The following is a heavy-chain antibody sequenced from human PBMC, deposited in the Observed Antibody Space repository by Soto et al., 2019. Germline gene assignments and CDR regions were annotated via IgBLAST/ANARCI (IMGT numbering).Heavy chain of an antibody. CDR1: GYTFTSYY. Sequence: ASVKVSCKASGYTFTSYYTHWVRQAPGQGLEWMGIINPSGGSTSYAQKFQGRVTMTRDTSTSTVYMGLSSLRSEDTAVYYCARDGAAAGTSGGMDVWGQGTTVTVSS. J-gene: IGHJ6*02. D-gene: IGHD6-13*01. CDR2: INPSGGST. V-gene: IGHV1-46*01. CDR3: ARDGAAAGTSGGMDV.